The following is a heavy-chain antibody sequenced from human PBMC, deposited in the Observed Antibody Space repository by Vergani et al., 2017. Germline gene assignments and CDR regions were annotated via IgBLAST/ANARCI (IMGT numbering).Heavy chain of an antibody. V-gene: IGHV1-46*01. CDR2: INPSGGST. CDR3: AREVEDCSSTSCPFDY. Sequence: QVQLVQSGAEVKKPGASVKVSCKASGYTFTSYYMHWVRQAPGQGLVWMGIINPSGGSTSYAQKFQGRVTMNRDTSTSTVYMELSSLRSEDTAVYYCAREVEDCSSTSCPFDYWGQGTLVTVSS. D-gene: IGHD2-2*01. CDR1: GYTFTSYY. J-gene: IGHJ4*02.